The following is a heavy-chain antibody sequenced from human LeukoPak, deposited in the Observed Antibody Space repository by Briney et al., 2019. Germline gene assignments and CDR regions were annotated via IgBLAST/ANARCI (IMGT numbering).Heavy chain of an antibody. CDR3: AKDGRAVAGIFDY. V-gene: IGHV3-30*18. Sequence: GGSLRLSCAASGFTFSSYSMNWVRQAPGKGLEWVAVISYDGSNKYYADSVKGRFTISRDNSKNTLYLQMNSLRAEDTAVYYCAKDGRAVAGIFDYWGQGTLVTVSS. CDR1: GFTFSSYS. J-gene: IGHJ4*02. CDR2: ISYDGSNK. D-gene: IGHD6-19*01.